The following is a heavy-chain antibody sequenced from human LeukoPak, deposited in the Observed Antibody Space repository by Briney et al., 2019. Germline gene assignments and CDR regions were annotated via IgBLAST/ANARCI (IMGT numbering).Heavy chain of an antibody. Sequence: GGSLRLSCAASGFTFSSYAMHWVRQAPGKGLEWVANIKQDGSEKYYVDSVKGRFTISRDNAKNSLYLQMNSLRAEDTAVYYCARVPGSSGYYFDYWGQGTLVTVSS. J-gene: IGHJ4*02. V-gene: IGHV3-7*01. CDR1: GFTFSSYA. D-gene: IGHD3-22*01. CDR3: ARVPGSSGYYFDY. CDR2: IKQDGSEK.